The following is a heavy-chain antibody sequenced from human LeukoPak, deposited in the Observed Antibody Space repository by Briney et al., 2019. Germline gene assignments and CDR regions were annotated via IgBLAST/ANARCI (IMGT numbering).Heavy chain of an antibody. V-gene: IGHV1-2*02. CDR3: ARPPRDLVSAAPFPF. CDR2: VFPHSGDT. Sequence: GASVKVSCKASGYTFTDYCIHWVRQAPGEGLEWVGWVFPHSGDTYYAQRFHGRVAMTTDTSINTAYMEVYRLKSDDTGVYFCARPPRDLVSAAPFPFWGQGTLVTVSS. CDR1: GYTFTDYC. J-gene: IGHJ1*01. D-gene: IGHD5/OR15-5a*01.